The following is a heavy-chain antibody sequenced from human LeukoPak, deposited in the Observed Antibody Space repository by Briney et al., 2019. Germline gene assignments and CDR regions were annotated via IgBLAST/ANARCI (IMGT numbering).Heavy chain of an antibody. CDR2: MNPNSGNT. J-gene: IGHJ4*02. V-gene: IGHV1-8*02. CDR3: ARGKGFLEWLLSYFDY. CDR1: GYTFTGYY. D-gene: IGHD3-3*01. Sequence: ASVKVSCKASGYTFTGYYMHWVRQAPGQGLEWMGWMNPNSGNTGYAQKFQGRVTMTRNTSISTAYMELSSLRSEDTAVYYCARGKGFLEWLLSYFDYWGQGTLVTVSS.